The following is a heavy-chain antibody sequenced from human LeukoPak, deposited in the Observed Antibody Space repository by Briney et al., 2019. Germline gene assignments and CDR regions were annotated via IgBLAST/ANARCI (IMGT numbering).Heavy chain of an antibody. CDR2: ISYDGSNK. CDR1: GFTFSSYA. Sequence: PGGSLRLSCAASGFTFSSYAMHWVRQAPGKGLEWVAVISYDGSNKYYADSVKGRFTISRDNSKNTLYLQMNSLRAEDTAVYYCARDASYCSSTSCYVSAEYFQHWGQGTLVTVSS. J-gene: IGHJ1*01. V-gene: IGHV3-30*01. D-gene: IGHD2-2*01. CDR3: ARDASYCSSTSCYVSAEYFQH.